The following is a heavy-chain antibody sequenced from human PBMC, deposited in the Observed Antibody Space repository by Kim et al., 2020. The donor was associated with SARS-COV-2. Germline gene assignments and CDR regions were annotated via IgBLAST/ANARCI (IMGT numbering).Heavy chain of an antibody. Sequence: GGSLRLSCAASGFTFSSYGMNWVRQAPGKGLEWVAVISYDGSNKYYADSVKGRFTLSRDNSKNTLYLQMNSLRVEDTAVYYCAKRVVGPNHAFDIWGQGT. V-gene: IGHV3-30*18. CDR2: ISYDGSNK. D-gene: IGHD1-26*01. CDR3: AKRVVGPNHAFDI. J-gene: IGHJ3*02. CDR1: GFTFSSYG.